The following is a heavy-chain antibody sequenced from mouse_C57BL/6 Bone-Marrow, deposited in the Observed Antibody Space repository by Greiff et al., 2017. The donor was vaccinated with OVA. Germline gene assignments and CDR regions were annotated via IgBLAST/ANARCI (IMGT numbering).Heavy chain of an antibody. Sequence: QVQLQQSGAELVRPGASVTLSCKASGYTFTDYAMHWVKQTPVHGLEWIGAIDPETGGTAYNQKFKGKAILTADKSSSTAYMELRSLTSEDSAVYYCTGGCSNDYAMDYWGQGTAVTVSA. CDR2: IDPETGGT. V-gene: IGHV1-15*01. CDR3: TGGCSNDYAMDY. J-gene: IGHJ4*01. CDR1: GYTFTDYA. D-gene: IGHD2-5*01.